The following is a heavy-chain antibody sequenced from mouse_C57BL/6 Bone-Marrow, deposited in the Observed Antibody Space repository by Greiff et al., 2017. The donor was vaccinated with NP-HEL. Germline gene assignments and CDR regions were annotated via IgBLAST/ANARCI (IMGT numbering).Heavy chain of an antibody. CDR1: GYTFTDYY. CDR2: IYPGSGTT. V-gene: IGHV1-76*01. D-gene: IGHD1-1*01. Sequence: VQLQQSGAELVRPGASVKLSCKASGYTFTDYYLNWVKQRPGQGLEWIARIYPGSGTTYYNEKFKGKATLTAEKSSSTAYMQLSSLTSEDSAVYVCAAITTVRGDYFDYWGQGTTLTVSS. J-gene: IGHJ2*01. CDR3: AAITTVRGDYFDY.